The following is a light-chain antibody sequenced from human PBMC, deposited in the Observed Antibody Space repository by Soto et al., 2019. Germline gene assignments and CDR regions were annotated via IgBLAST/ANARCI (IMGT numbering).Light chain of an antibody. Sequence: SVLTQPASVSGSPGQSVTISCTGPRSDIGDSNFISWYQHSPGKAPRLLIYEVNNRPSGVSKRFSGSTAGNTASLTISGLLDDDEADYFCASFRSGTILVFGSGTKVTVL. CDR1: RSDIGDSNF. CDR3: ASFRSGTILV. V-gene: IGLV2-14*01. J-gene: IGLJ1*01. CDR2: EVN.